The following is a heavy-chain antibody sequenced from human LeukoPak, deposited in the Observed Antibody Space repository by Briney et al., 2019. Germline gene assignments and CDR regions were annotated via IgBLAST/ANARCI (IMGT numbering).Heavy chain of an antibody. J-gene: IGHJ4*02. CDR1: GGSISSSRYY. CDR2: IYDGGST. Sequence: SETLSLTCTVPGGSISSSRYYWGWIRQPPGKGLEWIGSIYDGGSTYYSPSLKSRVTISVDTSKKQFSLKLNSVTAADTALYYCARDWAEWGQGTLVTVSS. D-gene: IGHD7-27*01. V-gene: IGHV4-39*07. CDR3: ARDWAE.